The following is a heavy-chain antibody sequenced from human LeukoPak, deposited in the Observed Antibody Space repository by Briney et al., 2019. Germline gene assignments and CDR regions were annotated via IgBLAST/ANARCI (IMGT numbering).Heavy chain of an antibody. CDR2: INHDGSEK. V-gene: IGHV3-7*01. CDR3: ARDYGGSDFDY. Sequence: PGGSLRLSCAVSGFSFSAYWMNWVRRAPGKGLEWVANINHDGSEKHYVDSVKGRFTISRDNAKNSLYLQINSLSAEDTAVYYCARDYGGSDFDYWGQGTLVTVSS. CDR1: GFSFSAYW. D-gene: IGHD3-16*01. J-gene: IGHJ4*02.